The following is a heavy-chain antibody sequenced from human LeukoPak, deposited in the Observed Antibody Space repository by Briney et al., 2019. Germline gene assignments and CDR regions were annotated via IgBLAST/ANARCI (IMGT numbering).Heavy chain of an antibody. CDR2: IHSDGIGT. D-gene: IGHD3-10*02. V-gene: IGHV3-74*03. Sequence: GGSLRLCCATSGFTFSTSWMHWVRQAPGKGLVWVSRIHSDGIGTTYADSVKGRFTISRDNSKNTLDLQMNNLRAEDTAVYYCARDHYYVPDYWGQGTLVTVSS. CDR3: ARDHYYVPDY. J-gene: IGHJ4*02. CDR1: GFTFSTSW.